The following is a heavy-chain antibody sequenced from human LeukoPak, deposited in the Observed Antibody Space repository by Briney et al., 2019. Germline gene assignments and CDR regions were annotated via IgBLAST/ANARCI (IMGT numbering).Heavy chain of an antibody. J-gene: IGHJ4*02. Sequence: GEALKSSCAGCGYSVFSYWIGWVRQMPGKGVEWMGIIYPGDSDTRYSPSFQGQVTISADKSISSAYLQWSSLKASDTAMYYCAREGGSGSLDYWGQGTLVTVSS. CDR2: IYPGDSDT. V-gene: IGHV5-51*01. CDR3: AREGGSGSLDY. CDR1: GYSVFSYW. D-gene: IGHD3-10*01.